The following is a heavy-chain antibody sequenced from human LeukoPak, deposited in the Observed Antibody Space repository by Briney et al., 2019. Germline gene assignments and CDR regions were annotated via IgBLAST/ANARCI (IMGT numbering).Heavy chain of an antibody. Sequence: GGSLRLSCAASGFTLSSYPMNWVRQAPGKGLEWVSTFVRGSTYYADTVQGRFTISRDSSKNTLYLQMNSLRADDTALYFCTRAAPYGTSWYGKNDYWAQGTLVAVSS. V-gene: IGHV3-23*01. J-gene: IGHJ4*02. CDR1: GFTLSSYP. D-gene: IGHD6-13*01. CDR2: FVRGST. CDR3: TRAAPYGTSWYGKNDY.